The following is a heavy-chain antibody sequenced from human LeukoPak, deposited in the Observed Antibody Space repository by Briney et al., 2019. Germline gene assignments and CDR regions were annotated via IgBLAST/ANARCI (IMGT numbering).Heavy chain of an antibody. Sequence: GSPRLSCAASGFTFDDYAMHWVRQSPGKGREWIGSIYHTGSTYYNPSLKSRVTISLDASNKQFSLRLSSVTAADTAVYYCARGSHPVTGTLGGYFDPWGQGTLVTVSS. D-gene: IGHD6-19*01. CDR2: IYHTGST. CDR3: ARGSHPVTGTLGGYFDP. J-gene: IGHJ4*02. V-gene: IGHV4-38-2*01. CDR1: GFTFDDYA.